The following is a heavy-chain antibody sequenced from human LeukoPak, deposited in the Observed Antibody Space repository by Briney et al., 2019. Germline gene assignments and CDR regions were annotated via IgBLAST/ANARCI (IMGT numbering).Heavy chain of an antibody. J-gene: IGHJ3*02. Sequence: PSETLSLTCTVSGGSISSYYWSWVRQPPGKGLEWIGYIYYSGSTYYNPSLKSRVTISVDTSKNQFSLKLSSVTAADTAVYYCARDAGTWTGAFDIWGQGTMVTVSS. D-gene: IGHD1-1*01. CDR1: GGSISSYY. CDR3: ARDAGTWTGAFDI. V-gene: IGHV4-59*12. CDR2: IYYSGST.